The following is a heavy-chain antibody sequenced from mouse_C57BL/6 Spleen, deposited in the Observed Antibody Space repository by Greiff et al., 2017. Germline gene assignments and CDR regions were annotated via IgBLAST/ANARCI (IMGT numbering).Heavy chain of an antibody. CDR2: IDPSDSYT. Sequence: VQLQQPGAELVMPGASVKLSCKASGYTFTSYWMHWVKQRPGQGLEWIGEIDPSDSYTNYNQKFKGKSTLTVDKSSSTAYMQLSSLTSEDSAVYYCARSPYDYDGGIYAMDYWGQGTSVTVSS. J-gene: IGHJ4*01. CDR1: GYTFTSYW. V-gene: IGHV1-69*01. CDR3: ARSPYDYDGGIYAMDY. D-gene: IGHD2-4*01.